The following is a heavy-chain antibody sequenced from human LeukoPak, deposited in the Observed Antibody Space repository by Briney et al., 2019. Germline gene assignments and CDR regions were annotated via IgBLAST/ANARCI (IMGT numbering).Heavy chain of an antibody. J-gene: IGHJ5*02. Sequence: PSETLSLTCTVSGGSISSYYWSWIRQPPGKGLEWIGYIYYSGSTNYNPSLKSRVTISVDTSKNQFSLKLSSVTAADTAVYYCARASYDFWSGYYTDDWNNWFDPWGQGTLVTVSP. CDR3: ARASYDFWSGYYTDDWNNWFDP. D-gene: IGHD3-3*01. CDR2: IYYSGST. CDR1: GGSISSYY. V-gene: IGHV4-59*01.